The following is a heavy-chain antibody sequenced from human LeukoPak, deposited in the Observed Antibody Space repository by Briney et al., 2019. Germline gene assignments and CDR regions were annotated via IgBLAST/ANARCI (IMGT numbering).Heavy chain of an antibody. Sequence: PGGSLRLSCAASGFTFSSYAMHWVRQAPGKGLVWVAVISYDGSNKYYADSVKGRFTISRDNSKNTLYLQMNSLRAEDTAVYYCARGTMIVAFDYWGQGTLVTVSS. CDR2: ISYDGSNK. D-gene: IGHD3-22*01. V-gene: IGHV3-30*04. CDR3: ARGTMIVAFDY. CDR1: GFTFSSYA. J-gene: IGHJ4*02.